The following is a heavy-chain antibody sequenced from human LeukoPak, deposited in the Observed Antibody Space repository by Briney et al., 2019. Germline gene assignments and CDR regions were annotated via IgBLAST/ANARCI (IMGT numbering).Heavy chain of an antibody. CDR3: AKGGLGATPRFDP. V-gene: IGHV3-23*01. CDR2: ISGSGGTT. J-gene: IGHJ5*02. CDR1: GFTFINYA. D-gene: IGHD1-26*01. Sequence: GGSLRLSCAASGFTFINYAMSWVRQAPGKGLEWVSAISGSGGTTYYADSVKGRFTISRDISKTTLYLQMDSLRVEDTAVYYCAKGGLGATPRFDPWGQGTLVTVSS.